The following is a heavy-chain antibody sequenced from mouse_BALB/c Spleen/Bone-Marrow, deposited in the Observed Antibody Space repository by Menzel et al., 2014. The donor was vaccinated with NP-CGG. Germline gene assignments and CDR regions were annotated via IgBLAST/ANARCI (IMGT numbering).Heavy chain of an antibody. Sequence: VQGVESGPGLVAPSQSLSITCTVSGFSLTSYGLHWVRQPPGKGLQWLGVIWAGGGTNYNSALMSRLSISKDNSKSQVFLKMNSLQTDDTAMYYCVRDREFSYAMDYWGQGTSVTVSS. CDR3: VRDREFSYAMDY. CDR1: GFSLTSYG. V-gene: IGHV2-9*02. J-gene: IGHJ4*01. CDR2: IWAGGGT. D-gene: IGHD3-1*01.